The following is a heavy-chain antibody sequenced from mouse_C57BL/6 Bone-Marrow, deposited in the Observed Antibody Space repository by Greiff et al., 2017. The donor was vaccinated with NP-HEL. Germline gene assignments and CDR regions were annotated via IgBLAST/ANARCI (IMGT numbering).Heavy chain of an antibody. J-gene: IGHJ3*01. CDR3: ARSYYGNSWFAY. Sequence: QVQLQQPGAELVRPGTSVKLSCKASGYTFTSYWMPWVKQRPGQGLEWIGVIDPSDSYTNYNQKFKGKATLTVDTASSTAYMQLSSLTSEDSAVYYCARSYYGNSWFAYWGQGTLVTVSA. D-gene: IGHD2-10*01. V-gene: IGHV1-59*01. CDR1: GYTFTSYW. CDR2: IDPSDSYT.